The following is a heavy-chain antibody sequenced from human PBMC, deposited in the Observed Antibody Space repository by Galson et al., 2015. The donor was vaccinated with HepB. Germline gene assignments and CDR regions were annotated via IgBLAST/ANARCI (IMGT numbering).Heavy chain of an antibody. V-gene: IGHV3-21*01. CDR2: ISSSPSYI. Sequence: SLRLSCAVSDSIFSSYSMNWVRQAPGKGLEWVACISSSPSYIYYADSVKGRFTISNDNAKNSVSLQMSSLRDEDTAVYYCAIAVNTGHLYFYYGMDVWGQGTMVTVSS. J-gene: IGHJ6*02. CDR1: DSIFSSYS. CDR3: AIAVNTGHLYFYYGMDV. D-gene: IGHD3-22*01.